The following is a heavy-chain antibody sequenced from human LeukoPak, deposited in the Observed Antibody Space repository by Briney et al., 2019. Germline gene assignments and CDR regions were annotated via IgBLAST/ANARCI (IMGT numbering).Heavy chain of an antibody. J-gene: IGHJ4*02. Sequence: PSETLSLTCTVSSGSISTYYWSWIRQSPGKGLEWIGYINYSGSTYYNPSLKSRVTISIDTSKEQFSLRLNSMTAADTAVYYCARWLSGAVNFDVWGPGTLVTVSS. D-gene: IGHD3-22*01. CDR1: SGSISTYY. CDR3: ARWLSGAVNFDV. CDR2: INYSGST. V-gene: IGHV4-59*01.